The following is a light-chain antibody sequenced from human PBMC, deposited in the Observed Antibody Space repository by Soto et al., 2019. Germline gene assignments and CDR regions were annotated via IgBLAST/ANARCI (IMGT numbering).Light chain of an antibody. V-gene: IGLV2-11*01. CDR3: CSYGGSYNWV. CDR1: SSDVGAYYY. Sequence: QSVLTQPRSVSGSPGQSVTISCTGSSSDVGAYYYVSWYQQHPGKAPKLMIYGVSEWPSGVPDRFSGSKSGNTASLTISGLHTEDEADYYCCSYGGSYNWVFGGGTKLTVL. CDR2: GVS. J-gene: IGLJ3*02.